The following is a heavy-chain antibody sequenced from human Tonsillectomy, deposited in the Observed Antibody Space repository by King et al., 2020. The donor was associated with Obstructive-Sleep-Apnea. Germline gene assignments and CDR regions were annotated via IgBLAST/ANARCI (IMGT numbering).Heavy chain of an antibody. D-gene: IGHD2-15*01. CDR3: ATRPKPRYCRGGSCYSGYYYGMDV. J-gene: IGHJ6*02. CDR2: IIPIFGTA. CDR1: GGTFSSYA. V-gene: IGHV1-69*01. Sequence: QLVQSGAEVKKPGSSVKVSCKASGGTFSSYAISWVRQAPGQGLEWMGGIIPIFGTANYAQKFQGRVTITADESTSTAYMELSSLRSEDTAVYYCATRPKPRYCRGGSCYSGYYYGMDVWGQGTTVTVSS.